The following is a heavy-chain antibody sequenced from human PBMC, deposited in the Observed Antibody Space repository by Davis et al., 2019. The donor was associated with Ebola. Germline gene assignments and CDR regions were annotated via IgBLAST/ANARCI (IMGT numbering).Heavy chain of an antibody. D-gene: IGHD3-16*01. CDR1: GGSISTYYW. CDR3: ARSSYTDSRGGFDY. J-gene: IGHJ4*02. V-gene: IGHV2-5*01. CDR2: IYWNDDK. Sequence: TLSLTCIVSGGSISTYYWSWIRQPPGGALEWLALIYWNDDKRYSPSLNNRLTITKDTSKNQVVLTMTNVDPVDTATYYCARSSYTDSRGGFDYWGQGTLVTVSS.